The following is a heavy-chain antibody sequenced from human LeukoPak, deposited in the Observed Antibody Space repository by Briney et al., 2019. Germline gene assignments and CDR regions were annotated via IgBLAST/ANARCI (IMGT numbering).Heavy chain of an antibody. CDR1: VGSISSGDYY. J-gene: IGHJ4*02. V-gene: IGHV4-30-4*08. CDR2: IYYSGST. Sequence: SETLSLTCTVSVGSISSGDYYWSWIRQPPGKGLEWIGYIYYSGSTYYNPSLKSRVTISVDTSKNQFSLKLSSVTAADTAVYYCARETYYDRSGYYIIDYWGQGTLVTVSS. D-gene: IGHD3-22*01. CDR3: ARETYYDRSGYYIIDY.